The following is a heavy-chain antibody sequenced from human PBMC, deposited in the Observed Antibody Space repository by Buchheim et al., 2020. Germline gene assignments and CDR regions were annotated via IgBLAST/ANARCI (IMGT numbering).Heavy chain of an antibody. CDR1: GFTFSSYA. J-gene: IGHJ4*02. CDR3: AKNRYYYDSGGSDHFDY. Sequence: EVQLLESGGGLVQPGGSLRLSCAASGFTFSSYAMSWVRQAPGKGLEWVSGISGSGGSTDYADSVKGRFTISRDNSKNTLHLQMNSLRAEDTAAYYCAKNRYYYDSGGSDHFDYWGQGTL. CDR2: ISGSGGST. V-gene: IGHV3-23*01. D-gene: IGHD3-22*01.